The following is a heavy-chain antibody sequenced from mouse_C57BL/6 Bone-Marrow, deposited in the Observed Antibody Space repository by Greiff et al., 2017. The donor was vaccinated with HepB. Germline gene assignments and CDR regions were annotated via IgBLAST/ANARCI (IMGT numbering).Heavy chain of an antibody. D-gene: IGHD1-1*01. CDR3: ARKRIYCYGVGYFDY. J-gene: IGHJ2*01. CDR2: IDPSDSYT. CDR1: GYTFTSYW. V-gene: IGHV1-50*01. Sequence: QVQLKQPGAELVKPGASVKLSCKASGYTFTSYWMQWVKQRPGQGLEWIGEIDPSDSYTNYNQKFKGKATLTVDTSSSTAYMQLSSLTSEDSAVYYCARKRIYCYGVGYFDYWGQGTTLTVSS.